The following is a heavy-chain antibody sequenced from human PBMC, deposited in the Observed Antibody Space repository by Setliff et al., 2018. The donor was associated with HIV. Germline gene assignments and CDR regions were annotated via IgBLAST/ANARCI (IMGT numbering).Heavy chain of an antibody. CDR3: ARDPFMATIRYAFDI. D-gene: IGHD5-12*01. Sequence: KASETLSLTCAVSGYYIRSGYYWGWIRQPPGKGLEWIGTIHHSGSTYYSPSLKSRLSMSVDTSKNQFSLKLSSVTAADTAVYYCARDPFMATIRYAFDIWGQGTMVTVSS. J-gene: IGHJ3*02. V-gene: IGHV4-38-2*02. CDR1: GYYIRSGYY. CDR2: IHHSGST.